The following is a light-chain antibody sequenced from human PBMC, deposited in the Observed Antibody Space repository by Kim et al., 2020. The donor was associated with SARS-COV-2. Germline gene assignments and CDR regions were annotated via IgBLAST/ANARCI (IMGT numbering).Light chain of an antibody. Sequence: SVSPGQTASITCSGDQLGDKYVCWYQQRPGRSPVLVIYQDKNRPSGIPGRFSGSNSGNTATLTISGTQAMDEADYYCQAWDTTVVFGGGTKLTVL. V-gene: IGLV3-1*01. CDR1: QLGDKY. CDR2: QDK. J-gene: IGLJ2*01. CDR3: QAWDTTVV.